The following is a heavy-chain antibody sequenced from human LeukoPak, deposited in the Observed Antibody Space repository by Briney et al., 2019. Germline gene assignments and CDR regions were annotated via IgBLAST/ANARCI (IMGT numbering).Heavy chain of an antibody. Sequence: GGSLRLSCAASGFTFSSYSMNWVRQAPGKGLEWVSYISSSSSTIYYADSVKGRFTISRDNAKNSLYLQMNSLRAEDTAVYYCARLDDYYDSSGYFAEYFQHWGQGTLVTVSS. D-gene: IGHD3-22*01. J-gene: IGHJ1*01. CDR1: GFTFSSYS. CDR2: ISSSSSTI. CDR3: ARLDDYYDSSGYFAEYFQH. V-gene: IGHV3-48*04.